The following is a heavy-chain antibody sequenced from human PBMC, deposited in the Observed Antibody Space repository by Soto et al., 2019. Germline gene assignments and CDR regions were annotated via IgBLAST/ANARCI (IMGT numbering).Heavy chain of an antibody. CDR3: ARGSEDIVVVVAATSSVSYYFDY. Sequence: SVKVSCKASGGTFSSYTISWVRQAPGRGLEWMGRIIPILGIANYAQKFQGRVTITADKSTSTAYMELSSLRSEDTAVYYCARGSEDIVVVVAATSSVSYYFDYWGQGTLVTVSS. CDR1: GGTFSSYT. J-gene: IGHJ4*02. V-gene: IGHV1-69*02. D-gene: IGHD2-15*01. CDR2: IIPILGIA.